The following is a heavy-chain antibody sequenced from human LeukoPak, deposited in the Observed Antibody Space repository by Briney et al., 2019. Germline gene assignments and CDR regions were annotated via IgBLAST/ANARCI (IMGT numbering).Heavy chain of an antibody. Sequence: QSSETLSLTCTVSGGSISSGSYYWSWIRQPAGKGLEWIGRIYTSVNTNYNPSLKSRVSISVVTSKNQFSLQLSSVTAADTAVYYCAREVHDYVWGSQHDALDIWGQGTMVTVSS. CDR1: GGSISSGSYY. CDR3: AREVHDYVWGSQHDALDI. J-gene: IGHJ3*02. D-gene: IGHD3-16*01. V-gene: IGHV4-61*02. CDR2: IYTSVNT.